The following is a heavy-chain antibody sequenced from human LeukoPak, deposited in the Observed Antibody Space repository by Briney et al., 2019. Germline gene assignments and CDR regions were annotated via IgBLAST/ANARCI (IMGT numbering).Heavy chain of an antibody. J-gene: IGHJ4*02. V-gene: IGHV4-30-4*08. CDR3: ARDRIGELPTDY. CDR2: IYYSGST. Sequence: SETLSLTCTVSGGSLSSGDYYWSWIRQPPGKGLEWIGYIYYSGSTYYNPSLKSRVTISVDTSKNQFSLKLSSVTAADTAVYYCARDRIGELPTDYWGQGTLVTVSS. D-gene: IGHD1-26*01. CDR1: GGSLSSGDYY.